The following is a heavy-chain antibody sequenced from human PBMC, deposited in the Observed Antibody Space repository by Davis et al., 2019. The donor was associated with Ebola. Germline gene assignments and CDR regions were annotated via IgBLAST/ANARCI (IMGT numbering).Heavy chain of an antibody. V-gene: IGHV4-34*01. Sequence: GSLRLSCAVYVGSFSGYYWSWIRQPPGKGLEWIGEINHSGSTKYNPSLKRRVTISVDTSKNQFSLKLSSVTAADTGVYYCARRCTVAATYIPTYYDYYMDVWGKGTAVTVSS. CDR3: ARRCTVAATYIPTYYDYYMDV. J-gene: IGHJ6*03. D-gene: IGHD6-19*01. CDR1: VGSFSGYY. CDR2: INHSGST.